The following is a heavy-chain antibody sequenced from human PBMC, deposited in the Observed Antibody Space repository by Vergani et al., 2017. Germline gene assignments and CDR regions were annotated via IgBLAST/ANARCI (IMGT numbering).Heavy chain of an antibody. CDR1: GGSFSGYY. J-gene: IGHJ4*02. CDR3: ASGYYFDY. V-gene: IGHV4-34*01. CDR2: INHSGST. Sequence: QVQLQQWGAGLLKPSETLSLTCAVYGGSFSGYYWSWIRQPPGKGLEWIGEINHSGSTNYNPSLKSRVTISVDTSKNQFSLKRSSVTAADTAVYYCASGYYFDYWGQGTLVTVSS.